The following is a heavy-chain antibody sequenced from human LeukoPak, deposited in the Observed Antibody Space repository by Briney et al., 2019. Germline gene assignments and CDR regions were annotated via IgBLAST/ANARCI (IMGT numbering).Heavy chain of an antibody. V-gene: IGHV4-59*01. J-gene: IGHJ4*02. CDR1: GGSISSYY. CDR2: IYYSGST. Sequence: SETLSLTCTVSGGSISSYYWSWIRQPPGKGLEWIGYIYYSGSTNYNPSLKSRVTISVDTSKNQFSLKLSSVTAADTAVYYCARADYGDYDYWGQGTLVTVSS. CDR3: ARADYGDYDY. D-gene: IGHD4-17*01.